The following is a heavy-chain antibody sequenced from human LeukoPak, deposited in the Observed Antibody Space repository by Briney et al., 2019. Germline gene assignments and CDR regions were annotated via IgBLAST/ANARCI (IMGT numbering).Heavy chain of an antibody. D-gene: IGHD3-3*01. CDR3: ARERFLGWLPYGMDV. CDR2: IKQDGSEK. CDR1: GFTFSSYW. Sequence: PGGSLRLSCAASGFTFSSYWMSWVRQAPGKGLEWVANIKQDGSEKYYVDSVKGRFTISRDNAKNSLYLQMNSLRAEDTAVYYCARERFLGWLPYGMDVWGQGTTVTVSS. V-gene: IGHV3-7*01. J-gene: IGHJ6*02.